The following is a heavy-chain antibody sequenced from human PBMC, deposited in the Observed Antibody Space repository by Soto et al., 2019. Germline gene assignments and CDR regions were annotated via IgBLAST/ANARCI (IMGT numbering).Heavy chain of an antibody. J-gene: IGHJ5*02. V-gene: IGHV5-10-1*01. CDR2: IDPSDSYT. CDR3: AKAVAGTSTFDP. D-gene: IGHD6-19*01. Sequence: GESLKISCKGSGYSFTSYWISWVRQMPGKGLEWMGRIDPSDSYTNYSPSFQGHVTISADKSISTAYLQWSSLKASDTAMYYCAKAVAGTSTFDPWGQGTLVTSPQ. CDR1: GYSFTSYW.